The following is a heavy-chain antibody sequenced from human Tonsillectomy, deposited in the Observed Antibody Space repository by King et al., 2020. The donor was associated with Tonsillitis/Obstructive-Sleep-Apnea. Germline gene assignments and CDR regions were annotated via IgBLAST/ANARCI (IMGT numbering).Heavy chain of an antibody. CDR2: ISNDGTNK. D-gene: IGHD3-10*01. Sequence: VQLVESGGGVVQPGRSLRLSCAASGFTFSSYVMHWVRQGPGKGLEWVAVISNDGTNKYHADSVKGRVTISRDNSKNTLYLQMKSLRAEDTAVYYCARDYRGDRGAFDIWGQGTMVTVSS. V-gene: IGHV3-30*04. J-gene: IGHJ3*02. CDR1: GFTFSSYV. CDR3: ARDYRGDRGAFDI.